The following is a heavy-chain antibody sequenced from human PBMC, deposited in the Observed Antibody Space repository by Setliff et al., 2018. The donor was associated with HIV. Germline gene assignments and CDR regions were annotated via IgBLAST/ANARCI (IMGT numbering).Heavy chain of an antibody. CDR3: ARTSGDAYNYEGAFDV. Sequence: GASVKVSCKASGYTFSSYSISWVRQAPGQGLEWMGWISGYNGHTNYAQKFQGRVTITTDESTSTAYMDLSSLKSEDTAIYYCARTSGDAYNYEGAFDVWGQGTLVTVSS. J-gene: IGHJ3*01. D-gene: IGHD5-12*01. CDR1: GYTFSSYS. V-gene: IGHV1-18*01. CDR2: ISGYNGHT.